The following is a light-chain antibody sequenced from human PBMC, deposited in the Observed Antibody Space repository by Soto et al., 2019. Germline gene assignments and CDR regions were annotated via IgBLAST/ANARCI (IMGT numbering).Light chain of an antibody. CDR2: GAS. V-gene: IGKV3-20*01. CDR3: QQYGSSSTWT. Sequence: EIVLTQSPGTLSLSPGERATLSCRASQSVSSTYLAWNQHKPGQPPTLLIYGASSRVTGIPDRFSGSGSGTDFTLTISRLEPEDFAVYYCQQYGSSSTWTFGQGTKVEIK. J-gene: IGKJ1*01. CDR1: QSVSSTY.